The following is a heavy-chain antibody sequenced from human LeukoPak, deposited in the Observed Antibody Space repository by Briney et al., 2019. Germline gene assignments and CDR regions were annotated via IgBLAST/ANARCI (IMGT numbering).Heavy chain of an antibody. CDR3: ARDRSGSGVVGAFDI. D-gene: IGHD1-26*01. CDR2: ISGSGGHT. V-gene: IGHV3-23*01. Sequence: GGSLRLSCAASGLTFSNYAVTWVRQAPGKGLEWVSSISGSGGHTYYTDSVKGRFTVSRDNSKKTLYLQMNSLRAEDTAVYYCARDRSGSGVVGAFDIWGQGSMVTVSS. J-gene: IGHJ3*02. CDR1: GLTFSNYA.